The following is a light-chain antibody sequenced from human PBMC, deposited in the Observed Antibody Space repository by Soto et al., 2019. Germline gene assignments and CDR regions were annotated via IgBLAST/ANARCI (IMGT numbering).Light chain of an antibody. CDR3: QQYNNWPSWT. V-gene: IGKV3-15*01. CDR2: GAS. J-gene: IGKJ1*01. CDR1: QSVSSN. Sequence: EIVITQAPATRSVSPGERATLSCRASQSVSSNLAWYQQKPGQAPRLLIYGASTRATGIPARFSGSGSGTEFTLTISSLQSEDFAVYYCQQYNNWPSWTFGQGTKVDI.